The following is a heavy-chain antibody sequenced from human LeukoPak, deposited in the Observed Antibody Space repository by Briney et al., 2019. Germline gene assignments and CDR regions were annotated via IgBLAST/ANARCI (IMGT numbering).Heavy chain of an antibody. V-gene: IGHV4-59*01. D-gene: IGHD5-18*01. J-gene: IGHJ4*02. CDR3: ARVRGTAMVAFFDY. Sequence: SETLSLTGTGLGGSISRDYGSWIRQPPGKFLVRMGYIYYSGSTNYNPSLKSRVTISVDTSKNQFSLKLSSVTAADTAVYYCARVRGTAMVAFFDYWGQGTLVTVSS. CDR2: IYYSGST. CDR1: GGSISRDY.